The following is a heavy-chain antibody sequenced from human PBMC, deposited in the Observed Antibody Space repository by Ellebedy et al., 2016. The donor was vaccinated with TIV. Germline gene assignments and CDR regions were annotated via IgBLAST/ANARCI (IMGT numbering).Heavy chain of an antibody. CDR2: INPSGGST. J-gene: IGHJ4*02. CDR1: GYTFSSYY. Sequence: AASVKVSCKASGYTFSSYYMHWVRQAPGQGLEWMGIINPSGGSTTYEQNLQGRVTMTRDTSTNTVYTELSSLRSEDTAVYYCARARSSGWLHTPDYWGQGTLVIVSS. D-gene: IGHD6-19*01. CDR3: ARARSSGWLHTPDY. V-gene: IGHV1-46*04.